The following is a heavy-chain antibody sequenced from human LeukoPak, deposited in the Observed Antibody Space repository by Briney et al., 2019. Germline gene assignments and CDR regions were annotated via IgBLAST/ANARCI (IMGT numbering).Heavy chain of an antibody. V-gene: IGHV4-61*02. Sequence: SETLSLTCTVSGGSISSGSYYWSWIRQPAGKGLEWIGRIYTSGSTNYNPSLKSRVTISVDTSKNQFSLKLSSVTAADTAVYCCARDLSGRDGYNWVGWFDPWGQGTLVTVSS. CDR3: ARDLSGRDGYNWVGWFDP. CDR1: GGSISSGSYY. D-gene: IGHD5-24*01. J-gene: IGHJ5*02. CDR2: IYTSGST.